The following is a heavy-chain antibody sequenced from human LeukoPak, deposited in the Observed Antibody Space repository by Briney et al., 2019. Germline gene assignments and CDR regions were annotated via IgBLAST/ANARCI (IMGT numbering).Heavy chain of an antibody. Sequence: ASVKVSCKASGYTFTSYDINWVRQATGQGLEWMGWMNPNSGNTGYAQKFQGRVTMTRNTSISTAYMELSSLRSEDTAVYYCARGRLWYQLPTDWGQGTLDTVSS. D-gene: IGHD2-2*01. CDR2: MNPNSGNT. V-gene: IGHV1-8*01. J-gene: IGHJ4*02. CDR1: GYTFTSYD. CDR3: ARGRLWYQLPTD.